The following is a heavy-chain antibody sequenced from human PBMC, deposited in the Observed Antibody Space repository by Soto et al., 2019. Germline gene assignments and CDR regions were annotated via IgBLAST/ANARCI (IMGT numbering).Heavy chain of an antibody. CDR1: GGSISSSSYY. CDR2: IYYSGST. CDR3: ARHCSSTSCPENYYYYGMDV. Sequence: SETLSLTCTVSGGSISSSSYYWGWIRQPPGKGLEWIGSIYYSGSTYYNPSLKSRVTISVDTSKNQFSLKLSSVTAADTAVYYCARHCSSTSCPENYYYYGMDVWGQGTTVTVSS. J-gene: IGHJ6*02. V-gene: IGHV4-39*01. D-gene: IGHD2-2*01.